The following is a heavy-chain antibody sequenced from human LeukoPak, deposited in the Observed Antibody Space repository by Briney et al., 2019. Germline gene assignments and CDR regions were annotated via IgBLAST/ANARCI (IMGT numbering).Heavy chain of an antibody. CDR3: ARAGLSTDY. Sequence: GGSLRLSCAASGFTLRSYEMNGVRQAPGKGRKGGSYISSSGSTIYYAGSVKGRFTISRDNAKNSLYLQMTSLRAEDTAVYNCARAGLSTDYSGEGTLAT. J-gene: IGHJ4*02. D-gene: IGHD5/OR15-5a*01. CDR1: GFTLRSYE. CDR2: ISSSGSTI. V-gene: IGHV3-48*03.